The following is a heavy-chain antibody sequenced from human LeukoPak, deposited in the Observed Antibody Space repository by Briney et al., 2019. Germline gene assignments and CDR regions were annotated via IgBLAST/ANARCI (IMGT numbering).Heavy chain of an antibody. CDR2: INHSGST. V-gene: IGHV4-34*01. CDR1: GGSFSGYY. Sequence: PSETLSLTCAVYGGSFSGYYWSWIRQPPGKGLEWIGEINHSGSTNYNPSLKSRVTISVDTSKNQFSLKLSSVTAADTAVYHCATSIAARPKSFQLDYWGQGTLVTVSS. J-gene: IGHJ4*02. D-gene: IGHD6-6*01. CDR3: ATSIAARPKSFQLDY.